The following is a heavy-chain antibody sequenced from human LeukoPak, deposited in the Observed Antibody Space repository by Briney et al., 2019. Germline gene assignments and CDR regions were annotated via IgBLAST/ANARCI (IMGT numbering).Heavy chain of an antibody. CDR1: GFTFSRHG. J-gene: IGHJ4*02. CDR2: ISPSGDIK. Sequence: GGSLRLSCVASGFTFSRHGMNWVRQAPGKGLEWVSGISPSGDIKYYVDSVKGRFTVSRDNSKNTLYLQMNSLRAEDTAVYYCARDRTMVRGVITYFDYWGQGTLVTVSS. V-gene: IGHV3-23*01. D-gene: IGHD3-10*01. CDR3: ARDRTMVRGVITYFDY.